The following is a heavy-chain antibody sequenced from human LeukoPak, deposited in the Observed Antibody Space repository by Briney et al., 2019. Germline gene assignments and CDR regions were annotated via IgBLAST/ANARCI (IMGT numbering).Heavy chain of an antibody. Sequence: SGGSLRLSCAASGFTFSSYAMHWVRQAPGKGLEWVAVISYDGTDKYYADSVKGRFTISRDNSKNTLYLQMNSLRAEDTAVYYCARDLSGSCFDFWGQGTLVTVSS. CDR2: ISYDGTDK. CDR3: ARDLSGSCFDF. V-gene: IGHV3-30-3*01. D-gene: IGHD1-26*01. J-gene: IGHJ4*02. CDR1: GFTFSSYA.